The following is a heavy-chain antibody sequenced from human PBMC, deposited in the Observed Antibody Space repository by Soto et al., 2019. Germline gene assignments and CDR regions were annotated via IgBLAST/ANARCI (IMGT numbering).Heavy chain of an antibody. Sequence: SETLSLTCTVSGGSVSSGSYYWSWIRQLPGKGLEWIGYIYYSGSTNYNPSLKSRVTISVDTSKNQFSLKLSSVTAADTAVYYCAREYRSGSHMCFDIWGQATMVTVSS. CDR1: GGSVSSGSYY. V-gene: IGHV4-61*01. J-gene: IGHJ3*02. CDR2: IYYSGST. D-gene: IGHD6-19*01. CDR3: AREYRSGSHMCFDI.